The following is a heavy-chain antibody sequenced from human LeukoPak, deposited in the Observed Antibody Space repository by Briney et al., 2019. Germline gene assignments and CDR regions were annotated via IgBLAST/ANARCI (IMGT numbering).Heavy chain of an antibody. V-gene: IGHV4-59*01. Sequence: SETLSLTCTVSGGSIGTYYWSWIRQPPGKGLEYIGYIYYSGSTNYNPSLKSRVTISVDTSKNQFSLKLNSVTAADTAVYYCARMAPYGDYLHDYWGQGTLVTVSS. J-gene: IGHJ4*02. D-gene: IGHD4-17*01. CDR2: IYYSGST. CDR3: ARMAPYGDYLHDY. CDR1: GGSIGTYY.